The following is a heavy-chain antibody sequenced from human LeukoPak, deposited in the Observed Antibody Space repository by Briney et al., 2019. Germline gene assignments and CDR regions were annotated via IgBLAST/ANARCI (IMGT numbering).Heavy chain of an antibody. J-gene: IGHJ4*02. CDR2: ISSSSSYI. CDR3: ARWGGFRELPAYDY. D-gene: IGHD3-10*01. V-gene: IGHV3-21*01. Sequence: PGGSLSLSCAASGFTFSSYSMNWVRQAPGKGLEWVSSISSSSSYIYYADSVKGRLTISRDNAKNSLYLQMNSLRAEDTAVYYCARWGGFRELPAYDYWGEGTLVTVSS. CDR1: GFTFSSYS.